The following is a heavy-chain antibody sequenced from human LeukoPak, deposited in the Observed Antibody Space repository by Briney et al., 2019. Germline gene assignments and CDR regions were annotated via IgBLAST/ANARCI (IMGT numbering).Heavy chain of an antibody. CDR3: ARMFWSGYSYYYYYYMDV. V-gene: IGHV4-59*01. Sequence: SETLSLTCAVYGGSFSGYYWSWIRQPPGKGLEWIGYIYYSGSTNYNPSLKSRVTISVDTSKNQFSLKLSSVTAADTAVYYCARMFWSGYSYYYYYYMDVWGKGTTVTVSS. CDR2: IYYSGST. J-gene: IGHJ6*03. D-gene: IGHD3-3*01. CDR1: GGSFSGYY.